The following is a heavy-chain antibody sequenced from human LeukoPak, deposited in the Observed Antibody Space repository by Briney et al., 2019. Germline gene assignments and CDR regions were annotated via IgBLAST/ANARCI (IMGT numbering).Heavy chain of an antibody. D-gene: IGHD6-13*01. CDR1: GFTFSSYA. Sequence: GGSLRLSCAASGFTFSSYAMSWVRQAPGKGLEWVSAISGSGGSTHYADSVKGRFTISRDNSKNTLYLQMNSLRAEDTAVYYCAKVSDAPLAAAGHFDYWGQGTLVTVSS. CDR3: AKVSDAPLAAAGHFDY. J-gene: IGHJ4*02. V-gene: IGHV3-23*01. CDR2: ISGSGGST.